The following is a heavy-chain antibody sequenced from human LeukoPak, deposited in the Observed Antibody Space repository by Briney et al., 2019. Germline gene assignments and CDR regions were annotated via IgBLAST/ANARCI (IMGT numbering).Heavy chain of an antibody. CDR2: IIPIFGTA. V-gene: IGHV1-69*01. CDR3: ARGSGLQLFGAVGYYYTDV. CDR1: GGTFSSYA. J-gene: IGHJ6*03. D-gene: IGHD5-24*01. Sequence: SVKVSCKASGGTFSSYAISWVRQAPGQGLEWMGGIIPIFGTANYAQKFQGRVTITADESTSTAYMELSSLRSEDTAVYYCARGSGLQLFGAVGYYYTDVWGKGTTVTVSS.